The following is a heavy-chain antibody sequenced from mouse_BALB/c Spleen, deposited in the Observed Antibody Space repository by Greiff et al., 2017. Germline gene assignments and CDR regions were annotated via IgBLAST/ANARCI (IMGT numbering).Heavy chain of an antibody. Sequence: DVKLVESGGGLVKPGGSLKLSCAASGFTFSSYAMSWVRQSPEKRLEWVAEISSGGSYTYYPDTVTGRFTISRDNAKNTLYLEMSSLRSEDTAMYYCASQEALQGAYWGQGTLVTVSA. CDR2: ISSGGSYT. J-gene: IGHJ3*01. V-gene: IGHV5-9-4*01. CDR1: GFTFSSYA. CDR3: ASQEALQGAY.